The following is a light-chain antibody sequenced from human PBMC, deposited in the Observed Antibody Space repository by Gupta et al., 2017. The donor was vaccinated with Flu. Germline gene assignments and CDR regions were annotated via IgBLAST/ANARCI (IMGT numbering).Light chain of an antibody. CDR3: LLYYGGNQGV. CDR1: TGAVTTDYY. Sequence: TVTLTCASSTGAVTTDYYPNWIQQRPGQAPRALIYSTTNRRSWTPARFSGSLLGGKAALTLSGVQPEDEAEYYCLLYYGGNQGVFGGGTRLTVL. J-gene: IGLJ3*02. V-gene: IGLV7-43*01. CDR2: STT.